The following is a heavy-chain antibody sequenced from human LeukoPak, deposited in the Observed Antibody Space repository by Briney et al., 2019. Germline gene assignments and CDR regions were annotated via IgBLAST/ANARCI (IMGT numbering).Heavy chain of an antibody. V-gene: IGHV1-18*01. J-gene: IGHJ6*02. Sequence: ASVKVSCKASGYTFTSYGISWGRQAPGQGLEWMGWISAYNGNTNYAQKLQGRVTMTTDTSTSTAYMELRSLRSDDTAVYYCARESGSYYYYGMDVWGQGTTVTVSS. CDR3: ARESGSYYYYGMDV. CDR1: GYTFTSYG. CDR2: ISAYNGNT. D-gene: IGHD1-26*01.